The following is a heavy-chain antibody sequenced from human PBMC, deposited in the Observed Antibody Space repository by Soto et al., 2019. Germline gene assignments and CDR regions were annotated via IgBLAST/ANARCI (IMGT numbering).Heavy chain of an antibody. CDR2: MNPNSGNT. J-gene: IGHJ4*02. V-gene: IGHV1-8*01. CDR3: AKGSFSSWFHYFDY. Sequence: QVQLVQSGAEVKKPGASVKVSCKASGYTFTSYDINWVRQATGQGLEWMGWMNPNSGNTGYAQKFQGRVTMTRNTSISTAYIELSSLRSEDTAVYYCAKGSFSSWFHYFDYWGQGTLVTVSS. CDR1: GYTFTSYD. D-gene: IGHD6-13*01.